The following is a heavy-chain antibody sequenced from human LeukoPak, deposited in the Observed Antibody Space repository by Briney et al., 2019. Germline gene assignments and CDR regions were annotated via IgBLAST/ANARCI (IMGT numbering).Heavy chain of an antibody. V-gene: IGHV1-2*02. CDR1: GYTFTGYY. D-gene: IGHD5-12*01. Sequence: GASVKVSCKGSGYTFTGYYMHWVRPAAGQGLEWMGWINPNSGRTNYAQKFQGRVTMTRDTSISTAYMELSRLRADDTAVYYCARDLGYDQDLDYWGQGTLVTVSS. CDR2: INPNSGRT. CDR3: ARDLGYDQDLDY. J-gene: IGHJ4*02.